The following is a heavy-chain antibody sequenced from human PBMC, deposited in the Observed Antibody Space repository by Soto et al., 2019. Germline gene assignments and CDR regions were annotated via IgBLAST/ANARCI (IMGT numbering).Heavy chain of an antibody. Sequence: ASVKVSCKASGYTFTSYAMHWVRQAPGQRFEWMGWINAGNGNTKYSQKFQGRVTITRDTSASTAYMELSSLRSEDTAVYYCARDLTLGGRGYYYYGMDVWGQGTTVTVS. CDR3: ARDLTLGGRGYYYYGMDV. CDR1: GYTFTSYA. J-gene: IGHJ6*02. CDR2: INAGNGNT. D-gene: IGHD2-15*01. V-gene: IGHV1-3*01.